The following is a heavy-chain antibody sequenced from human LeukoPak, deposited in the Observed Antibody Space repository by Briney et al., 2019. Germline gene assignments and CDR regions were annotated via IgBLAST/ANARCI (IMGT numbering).Heavy chain of an antibody. D-gene: IGHD1-26*01. CDR3: ASQAGAVRY. Sequence: GGSLRLSCAASGFTFSSYSMNWVRQAPGKVLEWVSSISSSSSYIYCGDSVKGRFTISRDNAKNSLYLQMNSLRAEDTAVYYCASQAGAVRYWGQGTLVTVSS. V-gene: IGHV3-21*01. CDR2: ISSSSSYI. J-gene: IGHJ4*02. CDR1: GFTFSSYS.